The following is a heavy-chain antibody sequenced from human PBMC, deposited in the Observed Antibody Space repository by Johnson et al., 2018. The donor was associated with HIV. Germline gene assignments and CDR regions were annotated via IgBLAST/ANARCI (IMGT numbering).Heavy chain of an antibody. D-gene: IGHD1-26*01. Sequence: VQLVESGGGVVRPGGSLRFSCAASGFIFDDYGMSWVRQTPGKGLEWVAGINWNGGSTGYADSVKGRFTISRDNAKKSLCLQMNTLRAEDTALYYCASEAKHHVGANRVSSFDIWGQGTMVTVSA. CDR3: ASEAKHHVGANRVSSFDI. CDR1: GFIFDDYG. J-gene: IGHJ3*02. CDR2: INWNGGST. V-gene: IGHV3-20*04.